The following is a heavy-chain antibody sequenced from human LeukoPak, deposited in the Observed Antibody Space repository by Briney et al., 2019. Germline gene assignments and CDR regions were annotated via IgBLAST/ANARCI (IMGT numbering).Heavy chain of an antibody. D-gene: IGHD2-2*01. CDR1: GGTFSNYA. V-gene: IGHV1-69*01. CDR3: ARDCQVVPAAPCQ. J-gene: IGHJ4*02. Sequence: SVKVSCKASGGTFSNYAISWVRQAPGQGLEWMGGIIPIFGTANYAQKFQGRVTITADESTSTAYMELSSLRSEDTAVYYCARDCQVVPAAPCQWGQGTLVTVSS. CDR2: IIPIFGTA.